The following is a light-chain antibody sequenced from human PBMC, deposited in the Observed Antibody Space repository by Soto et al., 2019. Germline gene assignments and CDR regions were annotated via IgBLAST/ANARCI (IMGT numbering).Light chain of an antibody. CDR1: QAIRND. Sequence: AIQMTQSPSSQSASVGDRVTITCRASQAIRNDLGWYQQKPGKAPKLLIYAASSLQSGVPSRFSGSGSGTDFTLTISSLQAEDFSTYYCLQDYNQPPTFGQGTRLEIK. CDR3: LQDYNQPPT. CDR2: AAS. V-gene: IGKV1-6*02. J-gene: IGKJ5*01.